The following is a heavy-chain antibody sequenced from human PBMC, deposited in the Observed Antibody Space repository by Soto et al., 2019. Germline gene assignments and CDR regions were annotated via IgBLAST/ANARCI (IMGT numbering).Heavy chain of an antibody. CDR3: ARGQASVRYCSGGSCYSRGYYFDY. CDR1: GGSFSGYY. CDR2: INHSGST. J-gene: IGHJ4*02. D-gene: IGHD2-15*01. V-gene: IGHV4-34*01. Sequence: QVQLQQWGAGLLKPSETLSLTCAVYGGSFSGYYWSWIRQPPGKGLEWIGEINHSGSTNYNPSLKSRVTISVDTSKNQFSLKLCSVTAGETAVYYCARGQASVRYCSGGSCYSRGYYFDYWGQGTLVTVSS.